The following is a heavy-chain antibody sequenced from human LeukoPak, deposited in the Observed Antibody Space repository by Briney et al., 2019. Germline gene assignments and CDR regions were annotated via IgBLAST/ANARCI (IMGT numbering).Heavy chain of an antibody. J-gene: IGHJ5*02. CDR1: GDSVSSNSAA. V-gene: IGHV6-1*01. CDR2: TYYRYKWYN. D-gene: IGHD4-23*01. Sequence: SQTLSLTCAISGDSVSSNSAAWNWIRQSPSRGLEWLGRTYYRYKWYNDYAVSVKSRITINPDTSKNQFSLQLNSVTPEDTAVYYCARDLGREYGGNSIGNWFDPWGQGTLVTVSS. CDR3: ARDLGREYGGNSIGNWFDP.